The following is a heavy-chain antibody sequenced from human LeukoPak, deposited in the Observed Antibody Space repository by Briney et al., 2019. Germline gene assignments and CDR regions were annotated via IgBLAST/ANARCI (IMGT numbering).Heavy chain of an antibody. J-gene: IGHJ5*02. CDR2: ISSSSSYI. Sequence: GGSLRLSCAASGFTFSSYSMNWVRQAPGKGLEWVSSISSSSSYIYYTDSVKGRFTISRDNAKNSLYLQMNSLRAEDTAVYYCATYRQVLLPFEAWGQGTLVTVSS. V-gene: IGHV3-21*01. CDR1: GFTFSSYS. CDR3: ATYRQVLLPFEA. D-gene: IGHD2-8*02.